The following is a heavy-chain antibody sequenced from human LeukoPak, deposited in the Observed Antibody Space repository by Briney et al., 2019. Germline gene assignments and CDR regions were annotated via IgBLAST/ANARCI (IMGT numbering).Heavy chain of an antibody. CDR2: INHSGST. CDR1: GGSFSGYY. J-gene: IGHJ4*02. Sequence: MPSETLSLTCAVYGGSFSGYYWSWIRQPPGKGLEWIGEINHSGSTNYNPSLKSRVTISVDTSKNQFSLKLSSVTAADTAVYYCARRRRYYYDSSGYYPAGGWGQGTLVTVSS. D-gene: IGHD3-22*01. CDR3: ARRRRYYYDSSGYYPAGG. V-gene: IGHV4-34*01.